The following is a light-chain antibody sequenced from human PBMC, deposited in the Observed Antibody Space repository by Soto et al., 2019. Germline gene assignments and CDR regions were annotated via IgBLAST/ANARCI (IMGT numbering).Light chain of an antibody. CDR1: QSLLHITGETF. CDR3: MQSTQLPPT. CDR2: EVS. J-gene: IGKJ5*01. V-gene: IGKV2D-29*02. Sequence: DVVMTQTPLSLSVAPGQPASISCKSSQSLLHITGETFLFWYLQKPGQSPQLLIYEVSTRVSGVPDRLSGSGSGTDFTLEISRVETDDVGIYYCMQSTQLPPTFGQGTRLWIE.